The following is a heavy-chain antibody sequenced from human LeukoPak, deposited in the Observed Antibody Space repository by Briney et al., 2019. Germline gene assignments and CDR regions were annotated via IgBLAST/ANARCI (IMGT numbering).Heavy chain of an antibody. D-gene: IGHD3-22*01. V-gene: IGHV3-21*04. CDR2: ISSSSSYI. J-gene: IGHJ4*02. Sequence: WGVLRLSCAASGFTLSSHSMNWVRQAPGKGLEWVSSISSSSSYIYYADSVKGRFTISRDNSKNTLYLQMNSLRAEDTAVYYCAKVGPTYYYDSSAYYFDYWGQGTLVTVSS. CDR3: AKVGPTYYYDSSAYYFDY. CDR1: GFTLSSHS.